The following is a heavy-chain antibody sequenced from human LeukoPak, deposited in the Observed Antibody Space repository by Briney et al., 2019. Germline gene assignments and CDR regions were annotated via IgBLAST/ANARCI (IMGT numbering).Heavy chain of an antibody. CDR2: IKSKTDGGTT. D-gene: IGHD5-18*01. CDR1: GFTFSNAW. Sequence: PGGSLRLSCAASGFTFSNAWMSWGRQAPGKGLEWVGRIKSKTDGGTTDYAAPVKGRFAISRDDSKNTLYLQMNSLKTEDTAVYYCTTDVEPWIQLLMDYWGQGTLVTVSS. CDR3: TTDVEPWIQLLMDY. V-gene: IGHV3-15*01. J-gene: IGHJ4*02.